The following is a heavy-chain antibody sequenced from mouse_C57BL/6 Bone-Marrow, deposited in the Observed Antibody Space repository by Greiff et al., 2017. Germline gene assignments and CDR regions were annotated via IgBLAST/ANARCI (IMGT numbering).Heavy chain of an antibody. CDR1: GFSLTSYG. Sequence: VQGVESGPGLVAPSQSLSITCTVSGFSLTSYGVSWVRQPPGKGLEWLGVIWGDGSTNYHSALISRLSISKDNSKTKVFLKLNSLQTDDTATYYCAKPRSTTVVADWYFDVWGTGTTVTVSS. CDR2: IWGDGST. CDR3: AKPRSTTVVADWYFDV. J-gene: IGHJ1*03. V-gene: IGHV2-3*01. D-gene: IGHD1-1*01.